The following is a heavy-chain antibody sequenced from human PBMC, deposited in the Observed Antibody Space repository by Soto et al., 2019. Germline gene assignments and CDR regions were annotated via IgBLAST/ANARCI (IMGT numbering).Heavy chain of an antibody. V-gene: IGHV6-1*01. CDR2: TYYRSKWYN. D-gene: IGHD6-13*01. CDR3: VKTPASGTLDP. Sequence: SQPLSLTFAISGDSVSSNSASWNCIRPSPSRGLEWLGRTYYRSKWYNDYAVSVKSRITINPDTSKNQFSLQLNSVTPEDTAVYYCVKTPASGTLDPWGQGILVTVSS. J-gene: IGHJ5*02. CDR1: GDSVSSNSAS.